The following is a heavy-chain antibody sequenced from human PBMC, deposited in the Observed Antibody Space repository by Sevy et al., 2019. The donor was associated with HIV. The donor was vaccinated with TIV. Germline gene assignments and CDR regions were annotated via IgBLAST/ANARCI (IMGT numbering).Heavy chain of an antibody. CDR3: ATTKDYYDSSGSPFDY. V-gene: IGHV1-24*01. CDR1: GYTLSQLS. Sequence: ASVKVSCKVSGYTLSQLSLNWVRQAPGKGLEWMGSFEPEDAETIYAQKFQGRVTMTEDRSTDTAYMELSSLRSEDTAVSFCATTKDYYDSSGSPFDYWGQGTLVTVSS. CDR2: FEPEDAET. D-gene: IGHD3-22*01. J-gene: IGHJ4*02.